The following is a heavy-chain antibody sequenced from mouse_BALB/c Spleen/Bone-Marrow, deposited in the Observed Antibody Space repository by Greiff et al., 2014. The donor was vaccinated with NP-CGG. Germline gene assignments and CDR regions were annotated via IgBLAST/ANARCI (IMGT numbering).Heavy chain of an antibody. D-gene: IGHD2-14*01. V-gene: IGHV5-4*02. J-gene: IGHJ3*01. CDR3: ARGDDFRYAWLAY. Sequence: EVHLVESGGGLVKPGGSLKLSCVASGFTFSDYYMYWVRQTPEKRLEWVATISDGGSYTYYPDSVKGRFTISRDNAKNNLYLQMSSLKSEDTAMYYCARGDDFRYAWLAYWGQGTLVTVSA. CDR2: ISDGGSYT. CDR1: GFTFSDYY.